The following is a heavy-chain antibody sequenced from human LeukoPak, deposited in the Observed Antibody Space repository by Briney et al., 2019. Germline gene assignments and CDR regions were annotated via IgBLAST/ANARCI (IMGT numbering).Heavy chain of an antibody. CDR1: GFTFDDYA. CDR3: ASRGDY. Sequence: GRSLRLSCAASGFTFDDYAMPWVRQAPGKGLEWVSGISWNSGSIGYADSVKGRFTISRDNAKNSLYLQMNSLRAEDTAVYYCASRGDYWGQGTLVTVSS. V-gene: IGHV3-9*01. D-gene: IGHD2-2*01. J-gene: IGHJ4*02. CDR2: ISWNSGSI.